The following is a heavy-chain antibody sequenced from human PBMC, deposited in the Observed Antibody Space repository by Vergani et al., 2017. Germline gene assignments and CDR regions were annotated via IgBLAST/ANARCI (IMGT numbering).Heavy chain of an antibody. CDR3: ARHSTVEWLVKLGWIDP. J-gene: IGHJ5*02. D-gene: IGHD6-19*01. Sequence: QLQLQESGPGLVKPSATLSLTCSVSGASIRSSNYYWGWIRQPPGKGLEWIASIYYSGSTYYNPSLKSRVTISVATSKHQFSLKLSSVTAADTAVYFCARHSTVEWLVKLGWIDPWGQGILVTVSS. CDR1: GASIRSSNYY. V-gene: IGHV4-39*01. CDR2: IYYSGST.